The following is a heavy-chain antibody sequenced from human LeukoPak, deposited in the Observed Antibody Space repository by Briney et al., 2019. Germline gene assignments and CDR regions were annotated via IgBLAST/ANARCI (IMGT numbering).Heavy chain of an antibody. J-gene: IGHJ4*02. CDR2: IYNSGST. V-gene: IGHV4-59*08. CDR1: GGTLSTYY. Sequence: SETLSLTCTVSGGTLSTYYWSWIRQPPGKGLEWIGYIYNSGSTNYSPSLRSRVTISVDTSKNQFSLKLSSVTAADTAVYYCASALYDYVWGSPSYYFDYWGQGTLVTVST. D-gene: IGHD3-16*01. CDR3: ASALYDYVWGSPSYYFDY.